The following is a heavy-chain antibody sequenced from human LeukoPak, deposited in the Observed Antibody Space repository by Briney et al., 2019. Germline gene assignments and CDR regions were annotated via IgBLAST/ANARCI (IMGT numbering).Heavy chain of an antibody. CDR1: GFTFSSYA. D-gene: IGHD6-13*01. V-gene: IGHV3-33*08. CDR3: ARDTTYSSSWCDY. Sequence: GGSLRLSCAASGFTFSSYAMHWVRQVPGKGLEWVAVIWYDGSNKYYADSVKGRFTISRDNSKNTLYLQMNSLRAEDTAVYYCARDTTYSSSWCDYWGQGILVTVSS. J-gene: IGHJ4*02. CDR2: IWYDGSNK.